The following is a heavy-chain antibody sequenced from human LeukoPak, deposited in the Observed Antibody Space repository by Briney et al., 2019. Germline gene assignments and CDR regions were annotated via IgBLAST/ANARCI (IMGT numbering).Heavy chain of an antibody. V-gene: IGHV3-23*01. CDR2: ISGSGAGT. D-gene: IGHD6-13*01. CDR3: ARDLMGIAYRGAFYY. J-gene: IGHJ4*02. CDR1: GFTFSSFA. Sequence: GGCLRLSCAASGFTFSSFAMSWVRQAPGKGLDWVSSISGSGAGTYYADSVKGRFTISRDNAKNSLYLQMNSLRAEDTAVYYCARDLMGIAYRGAFYYWGQGTLVTVSS.